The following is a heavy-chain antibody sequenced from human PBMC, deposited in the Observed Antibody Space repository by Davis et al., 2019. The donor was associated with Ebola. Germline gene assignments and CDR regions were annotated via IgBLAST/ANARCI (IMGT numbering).Heavy chain of an antibody. Sequence: MPSETLSLTCAVSGGSISSSNWWSWVRQPPGKGLEWIGEINHSGSTNYNPSLKSRVTISVDTSNNQFSLKLCSVTAADTAVYYCARGVGATTGWFDPWGQGTLVTVSS. CDR1: GGSISSSNW. J-gene: IGHJ5*02. V-gene: IGHV4-4*02. D-gene: IGHD1-26*01. CDR3: ARGVGATTGWFDP. CDR2: INHSGST.